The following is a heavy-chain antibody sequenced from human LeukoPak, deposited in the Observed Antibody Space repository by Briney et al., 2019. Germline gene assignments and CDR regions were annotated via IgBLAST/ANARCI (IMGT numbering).Heavy chain of an antibody. CDR1: GGTFSSYA. CDR3: ARDLVEATGARYYYGMDV. CDR2: IIPILGIA. J-gene: IGHJ6*02. Sequence: AASVKVSCKASGGTFSSYAISLVRQAPGQGLEWMGRIIPILGIANYAQKFQGRVTMTTDTSTSTAYMELRSLRSDDTAVYYCARDLVEATGARYYYGMDVWGQGTTVTVSS. D-gene: IGHD1-26*01. V-gene: IGHV1-69*04.